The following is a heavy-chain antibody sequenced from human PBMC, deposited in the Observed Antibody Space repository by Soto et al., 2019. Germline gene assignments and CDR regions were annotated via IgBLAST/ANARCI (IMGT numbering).Heavy chain of an antibody. CDR1: GGSISNTFYY. J-gene: IGHJ4*02. Sequence: SETLSLTCTVSGGSISNTFYYWGWIRQPPGKGLEWIGNIYYSGSTYYNPSLKSRVTISVDTSKNQFSLKVSSMTAADTAVYYCAKYNGTSPFDYWGQGTLVTVSS. V-gene: IGHV4-39*01. CDR3: AKYNGTSPFDY. D-gene: IGHD1-26*01. CDR2: IYYSGST.